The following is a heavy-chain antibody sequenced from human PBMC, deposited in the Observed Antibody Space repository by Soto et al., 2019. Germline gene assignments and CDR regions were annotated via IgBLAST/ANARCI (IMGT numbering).Heavy chain of an antibody. CDR2: IKTITDGGTT. Sequence: GGSLRLSCAASGFTFSNAWMNWVRQAPGKGLEWVVRIKTITDGGTTDYAAPVKGRFTISRDDSKNTLFLQMNSLKIEDTAVYYCTTGGGWFPWGQGTLGTVAA. CDR3: TTGGGWFP. CDR1: GFTFSNAW. J-gene: IGHJ5*02. D-gene: IGHD6-19*01. V-gene: IGHV3-15*07.